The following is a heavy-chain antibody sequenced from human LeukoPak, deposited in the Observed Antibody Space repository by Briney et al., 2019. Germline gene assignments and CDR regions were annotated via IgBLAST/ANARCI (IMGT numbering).Heavy chain of an antibody. J-gene: IGHJ4*02. V-gene: IGHV3-21*01. D-gene: IGHD4-17*01. CDR3: AREGRGVTTNFDY. CDR1: GFTFSSYS. Sequence: GESLRLSCAASGFTFSSYSMNWVRQAPGKGLEWVSSISSSSSYIYYADSVKGRFTISRDNAKNSLYLQMNSLRAEDTAVYYCAREGRGVTTNFDYWGQGTLVTVSS. CDR2: ISSSSSYI.